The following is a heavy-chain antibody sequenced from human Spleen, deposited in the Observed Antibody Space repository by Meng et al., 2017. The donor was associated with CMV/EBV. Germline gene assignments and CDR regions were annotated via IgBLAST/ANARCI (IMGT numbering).Heavy chain of an antibody. CDR3: ASWYCSSTSCYSPYYYYGMDV. CDR2: IYYSGST. J-gene: IGHJ6*02. D-gene: IGHD2-2*02. Sequence: ESLKISCAASGFTFSSYSMNWVRQPPGKGLEWIGYIYYSGSTNYNPSLKSRVTISVDTSKNQFSLKLSSVTAADTAVYYCASWYCSSTSCYSPYYYYGMDVWGQGTTVTVSS. CDR1: GFTFSSYS. V-gene: IGHV4-59*01.